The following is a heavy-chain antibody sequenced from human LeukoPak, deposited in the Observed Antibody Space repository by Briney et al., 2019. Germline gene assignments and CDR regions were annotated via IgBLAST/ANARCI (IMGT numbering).Heavy chain of an antibody. V-gene: IGHV3-11*01. Sequence: GGSLRLSCAASGFTFSDYYMSWIRQAPGKGLEWVSYISSSGSTIYYADSVKGRFTISRDNAKNSLYLQMNSLRAEDTAVYYCTTPYDSREVDIWGQGTMVTVSS. D-gene: IGHD3-22*01. J-gene: IGHJ3*02. CDR1: GFTFSDYY. CDR3: TTPYDSREVDI. CDR2: ISSSGSTI.